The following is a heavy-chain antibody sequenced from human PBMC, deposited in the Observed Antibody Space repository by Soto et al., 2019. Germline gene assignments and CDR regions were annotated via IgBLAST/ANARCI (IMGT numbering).Heavy chain of an antibody. CDR3: SHSVLRTVFGSFTTTAIYFDF. V-gene: IGHV2-5*02. Sequence: HITLNESGPTPGYSRQPLLLACTSSGFSLTTVGVGGGWIRRSPGKTPEGLELLHWDADTRYRPSLNSRLTHTNDTSKNQVVLTMSDLDPADTATYYCSHSVLRTVFGSFTTTAIYFDFWGQGTPV. CDR1: GFSLTTVGVG. D-gene: IGHD3-3*01. CDR2: LHWDADT. J-gene: IGHJ4*02.